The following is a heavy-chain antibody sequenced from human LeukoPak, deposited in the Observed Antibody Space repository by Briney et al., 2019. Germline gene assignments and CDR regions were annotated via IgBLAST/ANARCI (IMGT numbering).Heavy chain of an antibody. CDR1: GYTFTSYD. CDR3: AREVWWELLRWDNWFDP. J-gene: IGHJ5*02. Sequence: ASVKVSCKASGYTFTSYDINWVRQATGQGLEWMGWMNPNRGNTGYAQKFHGRVTMTRNTSISTAYMELSSLRSEDTAVYYCAREVWWELLRWDNWFDPWGQGTLVTVSS. D-gene: IGHD1-26*01. CDR2: MNPNRGNT. V-gene: IGHV1-8*01.